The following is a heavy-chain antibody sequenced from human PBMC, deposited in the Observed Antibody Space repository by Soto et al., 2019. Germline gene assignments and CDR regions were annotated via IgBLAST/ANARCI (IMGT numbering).Heavy chain of an antibody. V-gene: IGHV1-69*13. CDR2: IIPIFGTA. Sequence: SVKVSCKASGGTFSSYAISWVRQAPGQGLEWMGGIIPIFGTANYAQKFQGRVTITADESTSTAYMELSSLRSEDTAVYYCASSGLYDSSGYYRGHFEYWGQGTLVTVSS. J-gene: IGHJ4*02. CDR1: GGTFSSYA. D-gene: IGHD3-22*01. CDR3: ASSGLYDSSGYYRGHFEY.